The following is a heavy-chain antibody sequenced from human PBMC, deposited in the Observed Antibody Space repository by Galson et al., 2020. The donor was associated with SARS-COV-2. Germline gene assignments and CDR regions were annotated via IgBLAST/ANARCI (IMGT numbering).Heavy chain of an antibody. CDR2: IYPGDSDT. Sequence: GGSLRLSCKGSGYSFTSYWIGWVRQMPGKGLEWMGTIYPGDSDTRYSPSFQGQVTISADKSISTAYLQWSSLKASDTAMYYCARYGSGSYYNNYYYGMDVWGQGTTVTVSS. CDR3: ARYGSGSYYNNYYYGMDV. V-gene: IGHV5-51*01. J-gene: IGHJ6*02. CDR1: GYSFTSYW. D-gene: IGHD3-10*01.